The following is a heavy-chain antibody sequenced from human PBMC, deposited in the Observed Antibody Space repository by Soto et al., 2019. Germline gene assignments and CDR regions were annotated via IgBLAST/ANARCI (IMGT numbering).Heavy chain of an antibody. CDR1: GYTFTGYY. J-gene: IGHJ6*02. CDR3: ARAKITMVRGVISHYYYYGMDV. CDR2: INPNSGGT. V-gene: IGHV1-2*02. D-gene: IGHD3-10*01. Sequence: ASVKVSFKASGYTFTGYYMHWLRQAPGQGLEWMGWINPNSGGTNYAQKFQGRVTMTRDTSISTAYMELSRLRSDDTAVYYCARAKITMVRGVISHYYYYGMDVWGQGTTVTVSS.